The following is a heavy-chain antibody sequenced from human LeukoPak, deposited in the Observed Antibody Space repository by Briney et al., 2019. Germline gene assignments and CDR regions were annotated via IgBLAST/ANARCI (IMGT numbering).Heavy chain of an antibody. CDR1: GYTFTSYG. CDR2: ISAYNGNT. V-gene: IGHV1-18*01. CDR3: ARDSPGYQLLSAYYYYGMDV. Sequence: ASVKVSCKASGYTFTSYGISWVRQAPGQGLEWMGWISAYNGNTNYAQKLQGRVTMTTDTSTSTAYMELRSLRSDDTAVYYCARDSPGYQLLSAYYYYGMDVWGQGTTVTVSS. J-gene: IGHJ6*02. D-gene: IGHD2-2*01.